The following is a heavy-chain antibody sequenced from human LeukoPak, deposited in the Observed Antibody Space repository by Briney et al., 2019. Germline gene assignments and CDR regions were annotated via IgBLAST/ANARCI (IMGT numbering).Heavy chain of an antibody. V-gene: IGHV3-23*01. CDR2: ISGSGGST. CDR1: GFTFSSYA. Sequence: GGSLRLSCAASGFTFSSYAMSWVRQAPGKGLEWVSAISGSGGSTYYADSAKGRFTISRDNSKNTLYLQMNSLRAEDTAVYYCAKNIVVVPAASFDYWGQGTLVTVSS. D-gene: IGHD2-2*01. CDR3: AKNIVVVPAASFDY. J-gene: IGHJ4*02.